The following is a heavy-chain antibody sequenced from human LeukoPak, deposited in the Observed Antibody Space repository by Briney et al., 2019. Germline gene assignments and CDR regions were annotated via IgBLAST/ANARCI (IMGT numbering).Heavy chain of an antibody. CDR3: ARYDSSGYSPHDAFDI. Sequence: NPSETLSLTCAVYGGSFSGYYWSWIRQPPGKGLEWIGEINHSGSTNYNPSLKSRVTISVDTSKNQFSLKLSSVTAADTAVYYCARYDSSGYSPHDAFDIWGQGTMVTVSS. CDR1: GGSFSGYY. J-gene: IGHJ3*02. CDR2: INHSGST. V-gene: IGHV4-34*01. D-gene: IGHD3-22*01.